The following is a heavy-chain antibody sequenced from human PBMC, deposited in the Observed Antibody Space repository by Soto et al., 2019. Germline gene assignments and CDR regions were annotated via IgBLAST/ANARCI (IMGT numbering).Heavy chain of an antibody. J-gene: IGHJ5*02. V-gene: IGHV4-59*01. CDR1: GGSLSTYL. CDR2: VYYNGSA. Sequence: QVQLEESGPGLVKPSETLSLNCIVSGGSLSTYLWSWIRQPPGKGLEWIGAVYYNGSANYNPSLKPRVSISVNTSTNHLSLTLRSATAADTAVYYCARSFSPWGRGTLVTVSS. CDR3: ARSFSP.